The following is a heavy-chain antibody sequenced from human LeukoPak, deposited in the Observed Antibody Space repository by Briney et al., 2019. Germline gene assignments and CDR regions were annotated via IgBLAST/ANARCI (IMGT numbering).Heavy chain of an antibody. V-gene: IGHV3-21*01. J-gene: IGHJ4*02. D-gene: IGHD3-10*01. CDR2: ISSSSSYI. CDR1: GFTFSSYS. Sequence: PGGSLRLSCAASGFTFSSYSMNWVRQAPGKGLEWVSSISSSSSYIYYADSVKGRFTISRDNAKNSLYLQMNSLRAEDTAVYYCARVSYGSGSYFESEYFDYWGQGTLVTVSS. CDR3: ARVSYGSGSYFESEYFDY.